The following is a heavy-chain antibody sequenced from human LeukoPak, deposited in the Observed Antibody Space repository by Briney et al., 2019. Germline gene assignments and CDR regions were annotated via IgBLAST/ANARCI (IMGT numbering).Heavy chain of an antibody. Sequence: GGSLRLSCAASGFTFSSYSMNWVRQAPGKGLEWVSSISSSSYICYADSVKGRFTISRDNAKNSLYLQMNSLRAEDTAVYYCARVAYGDYLNTLDYWGQGTLVTVSS. CDR1: GFTFSSYS. V-gene: IGHV3-21*01. J-gene: IGHJ4*02. CDR3: ARVAYGDYLNTLDY. CDR2: ISSSSYI. D-gene: IGHD4-17*01.